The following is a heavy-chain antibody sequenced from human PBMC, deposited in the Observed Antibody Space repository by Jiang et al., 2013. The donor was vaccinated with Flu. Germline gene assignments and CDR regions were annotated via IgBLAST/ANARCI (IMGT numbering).Heavy chain of an antibody. J-gene: IGHJ4*02. Sequence: MSWIRQAPGKGLEWISYITVTGVTKYYADSVKGRFTISRDNAKNSLFLQMNSLRADEDTAIYYCARGVLVPAADYWGQGTLVTVSS. D-gene: IGHD2-2*01. CDR2: ITVTGVTK. CDR3: ARGVLVPAADY. V-gene: IGHV3-11*01.